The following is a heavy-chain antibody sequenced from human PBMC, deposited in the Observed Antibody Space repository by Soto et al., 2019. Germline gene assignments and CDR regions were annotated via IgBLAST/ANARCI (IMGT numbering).Heavy chain of an antibody. Sequence: AGGSLRLSCTASGFIFSSFNMNWVRQTPEKGLEWLSSINSNSAYIHYADSVKGRFTISRDNAKSSLFLQMDSLRAEDSALYYCASDYYDSIGYMTYWGQGTLVTVSS. V-gene: IGHV3-21*06. CDR1: GFIFSSFN. D-gene: IGHD3-22*01. J-gene: IGHJ4*02. CDR3: ASDYYDSIGYMTY. CDR2: INSNSAYI.